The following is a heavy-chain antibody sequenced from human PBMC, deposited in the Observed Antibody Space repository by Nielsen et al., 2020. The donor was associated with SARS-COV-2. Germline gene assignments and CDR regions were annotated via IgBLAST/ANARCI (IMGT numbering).Heavy chain of an antibody. CDR3: ARGVLGVYAGFDP. J-gene: IGHJ5*02. CDR2: IGTAGDT. CDR1: GFTFSSYD. D-gene: IGHD2-8*02. Sequence: GESLKISCAASGFTFSSYDMHWVRQAPGKGLEWVSAIGTAGDTYYPGSVKGRFTISRDNAKNSLYLQMNSLRAEDTAVYYCARGVLGVYAGFDPWGQGTLVTVSS. V-gene: IGHV3-13*04.